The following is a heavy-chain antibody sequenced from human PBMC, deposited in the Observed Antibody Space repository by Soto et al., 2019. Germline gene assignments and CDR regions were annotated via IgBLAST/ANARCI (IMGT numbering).Heavy chain of an antibody. D-gene: IGHD2-15*01. CDR1: GYSFTSYW. CDR3: ARPGYCSGGSCDTGDYYYGMDV. CDR2: IYPGDSDT. V-gene: IGHV5-51*01. J-gene: IGHJ6*02. Sequence: CKGSGYSFTSYWIGRVRQMPGKGLEWMGIIYPGDSDTRYSPSFQGQVTISADKSISTAYLQWSSLKASDTAMYYCARPGYCSGGSCDTGDYYYGMDVWGQGTTVTVSS.